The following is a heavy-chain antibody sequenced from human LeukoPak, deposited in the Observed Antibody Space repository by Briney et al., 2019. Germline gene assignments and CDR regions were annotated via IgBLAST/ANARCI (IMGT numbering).Heavy chain of an antibody. CDR1: GFTFNYYA. J-gene: IGHJ4*02. Sequence: GESLRLSCAASGFTFNYYAMSWVRQAPGKGLEWVSAISGSGGSTFYADSVKGRFTISRDSSKDTVFLELNSLRAEDTAVYYCAKETQLTVSALFDYWGRGTLVTVSS. D-gene: IGHD1-1*01. CDR3: AKETQLTVSALFDY. CDR2: ISGSGGST. V-gene: IGHV3-23*01.